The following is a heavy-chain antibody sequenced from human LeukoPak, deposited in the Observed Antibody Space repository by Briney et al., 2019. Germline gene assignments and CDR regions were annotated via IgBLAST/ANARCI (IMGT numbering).Heavy chain of an antibody. J-gene: IGHJ3*02. CDR3: ARDYDILTGYLAFDI. CDR1: GFTFSDYY. CDR2: ISSSGSTI. D-gene: IGHD3-9*01. V-gene: IGHV3-11*01. Sequence: GGSLRLSCAASGFTFSDYYMSWIRQAPGKGLEWVSYISSSGSTIYYADSVKGRFTISRDNAKNSLYLQMNSLRAEDTAVYYCARDYDILTGYLAFDIWGQGTMVTVSS.